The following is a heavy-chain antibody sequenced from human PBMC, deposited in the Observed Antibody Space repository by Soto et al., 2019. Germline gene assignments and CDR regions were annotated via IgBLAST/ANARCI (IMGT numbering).Heavy chain of an antibody. J-gene: IGHJ5*02. CDR2: IYYSGST. CDR1: GGSISSGDYY. V-gene: IGHV4-39*01. D-gene: IGHD2-2*01. Sequence: KPSETLSLTCTVSGGSISSGDYYWSWIRQPPGKGLEWIGSIYYSGSTYYNPSLKSRVTISVDTSKNQFSLKLSSVTAADTAVYYCARQWDIVVVPAAMKGDWFDPWGQGTLVTVS. CDR3: ARQWDIVVVPAAMKGDWFDP.